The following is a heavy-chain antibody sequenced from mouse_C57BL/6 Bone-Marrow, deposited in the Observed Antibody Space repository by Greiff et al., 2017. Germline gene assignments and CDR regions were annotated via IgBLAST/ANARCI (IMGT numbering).Heavy chain of an antibody. V-gene: IGHV5-12*01. Sequence: EVQLVESGGGLVQPGGSLKLSCAASGFTFSDYYMYWVRQTPEKRLEWVAYISNGGGSTYYPDTVKGRFTISRDNAKNTLYLQMSRLKSEDTAMYYCARRDGYSTFAYWGQGTLVTVSA. CDR1: GFTFSDYY. CDR3: ARRDGYSTFAY. D-gene: IGHD2-3*01. CDR2: ISNGGGST. J-gene: IGHJ3*01.